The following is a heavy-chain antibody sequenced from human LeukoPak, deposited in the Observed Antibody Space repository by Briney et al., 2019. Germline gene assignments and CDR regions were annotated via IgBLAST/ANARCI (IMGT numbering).Heavy chain of an antibody. CDR2: INHSGST. CDR1: GGSFSGYY. J-gene: IGHJ4*02. Sequence: SETLSLTCAVYGGSFSGYYWSWIRQPPGKGLEWIGEINHSGSTNYNPSLKNRVTISVDTSKNQFSLKLSSVTAADTVVYYCASSVAALDYWGQGTLVTVSS. CDR3: ASSVAALDY. V-gene: IGHV4-34*01. D-gene: IGHD2-15*01.